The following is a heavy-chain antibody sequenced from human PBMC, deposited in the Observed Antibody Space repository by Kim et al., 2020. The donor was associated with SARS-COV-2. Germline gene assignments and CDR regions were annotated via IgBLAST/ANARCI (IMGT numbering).Heavy chain of an antibody. CDR1: GGTFSSYA. V-gene: IGHV1-69*04. J-gene: IGHJ4*02. CDR2: IIPILGIA. CDR3: ARVTDYGWPFDY. Sequence: SVKVSCKPSGGTFSSYAISWVRQAPGQGLEWMGRIIPILGIANYAQKFQGRVTITADKSTSTAYMELSSLRSEDTAVYYCARVTDYGWPFDYWGQGTLVTVSS. D-gene: IGHD3-10*01.